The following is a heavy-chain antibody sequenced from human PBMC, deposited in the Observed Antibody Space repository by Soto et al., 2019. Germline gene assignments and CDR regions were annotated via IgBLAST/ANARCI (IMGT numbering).Heavy chain of an antibody. CDR1: EFTFSSYE. CDR3: ARDQETDNVWSLGYYYTMDV. D-gene: IGHD3-3*01. CDR2: ISSSGSTI. J-gene: IGHJ6*02. V-gene: IGHV3-48*03. Sequence: GGSLRLSCAASEFTFSSYEMHWVRQAPGKGLEWVSYISSSGSTIYYADSVKGRFTISRDNTKSSLFLQMDSLRAEDTAVYYCARDQETDNVWSLGYYYTMDVWGQGTTVTVSS.